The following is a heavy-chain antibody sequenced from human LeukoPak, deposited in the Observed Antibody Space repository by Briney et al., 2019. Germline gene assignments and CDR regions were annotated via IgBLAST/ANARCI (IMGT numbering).Heavy chain of an antibody. V-gene: IGHV4-59*08. CDR1: GGSISSYY. J-gene: IGHJ4*02. CDR2: IYYNGNT. CDR3: ARLGYSGSYYNDF. D-gene: IGHD1-26*01. Sequence: SETLSLTCTVSGGSISSYYWSWIRQPPGKGPEWIGYIYYNGNTNYNPSLKSRVTISVDTSKNQFSLKLRSVTAADTAVYYCARLGYSGSYYNDFWGQGTLVTVSS.